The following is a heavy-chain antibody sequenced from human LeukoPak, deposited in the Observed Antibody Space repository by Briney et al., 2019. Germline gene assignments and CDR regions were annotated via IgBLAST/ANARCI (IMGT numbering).Heavy chain of an antibody. CDR1: GFTFGTHA. D-gene: IGHD6-19*01. V-gene: IGHV3-23*01. CDR3: AKLAGIRGWFVYYFDY. Sequence: GGSLRLSCAASGFTFGTHAMTWVRQAPGKGLEWVSGMSGRGDTSYYADSVKGRFTISRDNSKNTLFLQMDSLRAEDTAVYYCAKLAGIRGWFVYYFDYWGQGTLVTVS. J-gene: IGHJ4*02. CDR2: MSGRGDTS.